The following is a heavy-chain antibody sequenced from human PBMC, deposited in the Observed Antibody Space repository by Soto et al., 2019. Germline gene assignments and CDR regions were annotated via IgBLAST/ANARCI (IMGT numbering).Heavy chain of an antibody. CDR3: ARRLRFVGWYFEL. V-gene: IGHV4-39*01. Sequence: PSETLSLTCTVSGGSISSSIYYWGWIRQAPGKGLGWIGSSYYSGSTYYNPSLKSRVTISVDTSKNQFSLKLSSVTAADTAVYYCARRLRFVGWYFELWGRGSLVTVAS. CDR1: GGSISSSIYY. CDR2: SYYSGST. J-gene: IGHJ2*01. D-gene: IGHD3-3*01.